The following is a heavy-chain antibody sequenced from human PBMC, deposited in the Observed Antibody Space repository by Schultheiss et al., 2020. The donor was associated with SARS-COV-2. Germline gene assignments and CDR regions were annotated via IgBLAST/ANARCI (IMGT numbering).Heavy chain of an antibody. CDR1: GLTFSSYA. D-gene: IGHD7-27*01. V-gene: IGHV3-33*08. Sequence: GGSLRLSCAGSGLTFSSYAMSWVRQAPGKGLEWVAVIRYDGSNEYYADSVKGRFTISRDNSKNTLYLQMNSLRAEDTAVYYCARELGIWSSFDYWGQGTLVTVSS. J-gene: IGHJ4*02. CDR2: IRYDGSNE. CDR3: ARELGIWSSFDY.